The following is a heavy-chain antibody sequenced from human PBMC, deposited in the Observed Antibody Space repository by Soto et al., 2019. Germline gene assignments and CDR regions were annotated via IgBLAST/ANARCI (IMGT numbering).Heavy chain of an antibody. D-gene: IGHD1-26*01. CDR1: GFTFSNAW. CDR2: IKSKTDGGTT. CDR3: YMQLSSLTSEDTAVYYCARDDSGFSGSHYIDYFNY. J-gene: IGHJ4*02. V-gene: IGHV3-15*07. Sequence: SLRLSCAASGFTFSNAWMNWVRQAPGKGLEWVGRIKSKTDGGTTDYAAPVKGRFTISRDDSKNTLYLQMNSLKTEDTSAGTVYMQLSSLTSEDTAVYYCARDDSGFSGSHYIDYFNYWGQGALVTVSS.